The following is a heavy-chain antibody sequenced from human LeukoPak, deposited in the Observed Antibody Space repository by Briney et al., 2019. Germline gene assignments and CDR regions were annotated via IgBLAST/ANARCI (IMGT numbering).Heavy chain of an antibody. J-gene: IGHJ4*02. CDR1: GFTFSTYW. D-gene: IGHD1-26*01. CDR3: AGGIDGGY. V-gene: IGHV3-74*01. Sequence: GGSLRLSCAASGFTFSTYWMHWVRQAPGKGLVWVSRINSDGSNTNYADSVKGRFTISRDNAKNTLYLQMNSLRAEDTVVYYCAGGIDGGYWGQGTLVTVSS. CDR2: INSDGSNT.